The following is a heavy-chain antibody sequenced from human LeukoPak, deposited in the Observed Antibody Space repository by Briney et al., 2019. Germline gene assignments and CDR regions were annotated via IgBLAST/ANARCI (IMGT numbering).Heavy chain of an antibody. CDR1: XXSISSYY. D-gene: IGHD2-15*01. Sequence: TXXLTCXXXXXSISSYYWSWIRQPPGKGLEWIGYIYYSGSTNYNPSLKSRVTISVDTSKNQFSLKLSSVTAADTAVYYCAGSGGSGDFDYWGQGTLVTVSS. CDR2: IYYSGST. V-gene: IGHV4-59*08. CDR3: AGSGGSGDFDY. J-gene: IGHJ4*02.